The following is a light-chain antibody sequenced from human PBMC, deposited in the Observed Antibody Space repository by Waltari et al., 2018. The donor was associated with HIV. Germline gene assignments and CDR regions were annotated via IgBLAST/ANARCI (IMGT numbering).Light chain of an antibody. V-gene: IGLV1-47*01. Sequence: QSVLTQPPSASATPGQRITISCSGGNSNIESNYVYWYQQLPGTAPKVFIYRNSQRPSGVPGRFSGSKSGTSASLIISGLRSGDEADYYCASWDDSLNAFVFGTGTKDTVL. CDR3: ASWDDSLNAFV. CDR2: RNS. CDR1: NSNIESNY. J-gene: IGLJ1*01.